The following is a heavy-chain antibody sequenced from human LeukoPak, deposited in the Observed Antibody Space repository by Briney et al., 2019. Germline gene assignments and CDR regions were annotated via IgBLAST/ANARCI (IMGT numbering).Heavy chain of an antibody. CDR1: GGSISSGDYY. CDR3: ARSFHVTMVRGVIDYFDY. CDR2: IYYSGST. D-gene: IGHD3-10*01. Sequence: SSETLSLTCTVSGGSISSGDYYWSWIRQPPGKGLEWIGYIYYSGSTYYNPSLKSQVTISVDTSKNQFSLKLSSVTAADTAVYYCARSFHVTMVRGVIDYFDYWGQGTLVTVSS. V-gene: IGHV4-30-4*08. J-gene: IGHJ4*02.